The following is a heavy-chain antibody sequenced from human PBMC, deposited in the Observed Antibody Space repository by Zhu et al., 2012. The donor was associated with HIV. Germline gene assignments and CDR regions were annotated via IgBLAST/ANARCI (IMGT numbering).Heavy chain of an antibody. Sequence: QVQPQESGPGLVKPSETLSLTCEVSGYSINSDIYWGWIRQPPGKGLEWIANIYHGENTYYNPPLKSRVTISADTSRNQIPLRLSSVTAADTAMYYCAMTTDNNFHASFDIWAKEQWSPSL. V-gene: IGHV4-38-2*01. J-gene: IGHJ3*02. CDR1: GYSINSDIY. CDR2: IYHGENT. D-gene: IGHD1-1*01. CDR3: AMTTDNNFHASFDI.